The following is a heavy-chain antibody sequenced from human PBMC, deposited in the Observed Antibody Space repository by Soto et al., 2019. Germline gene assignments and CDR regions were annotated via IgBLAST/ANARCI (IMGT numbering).Heavy chain of an antibody. D-gene: IGHD6-6*01. CDR1: GFTFSSYA. CDR2: ISYDGSNK. Sequence: QVQLVESGGGVVQPGRSLRLSCAASGFTFSSYAMHWVRQAPGKGLEWVAVISYDGSNKYYADSVKGRFTISRDNSXITLYLQMNSLRAEDTAVYYCARGGSSDYYYYGMDVWGQGTTVTVSS. V-gene: IGHV3-30-3*01. CDR3: ARGGSSDYYYYGMDV. J-gene: IGHJ6*02.